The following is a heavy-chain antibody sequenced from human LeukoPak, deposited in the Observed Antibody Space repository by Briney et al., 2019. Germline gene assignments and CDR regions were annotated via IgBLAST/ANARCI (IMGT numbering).Heavy chain of an antibody. CDR2: ISSGGTTF. V-gene: IGHV3-48*04. J-gene: IGHJ6*03. D-gene: IGHD3-9*01. Sequence: GGSLRLSCEASGFTFSLYSMNWVRQAPGKGLEWISHISSGGTTFYYADSVKGRFTISRDNVDNSLYLQMSSLRVEDTAVYYCVRDFEVPSAAPDYYYYYYMDVWGKGTTVTVSS. CDR1: GFTFSLYS. CDR3: VRDFEVPSAAPDYYYYYYMDV.